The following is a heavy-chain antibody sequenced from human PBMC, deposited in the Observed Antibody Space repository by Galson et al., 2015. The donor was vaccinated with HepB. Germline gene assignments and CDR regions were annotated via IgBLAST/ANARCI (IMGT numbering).Heavy chain of an antibody. CDR3: VKNGDMVGSVFAC. Sequence: ALRLSCAASGVTFRRFAMNWVRQAPGEGLEWVSYISICSTTIYYADSVKGRFTISRDNAKNLVFLLINSLRDEDTALYYCVKNGDMVGSVFACWGQGALVTVSS. CDR2: ISICSTTI. D-gene: IGHD5-12*01. V-gene: IGHV3-48*02. J-gene: IGHJ4*02. CDR1: GVTFRRFA.